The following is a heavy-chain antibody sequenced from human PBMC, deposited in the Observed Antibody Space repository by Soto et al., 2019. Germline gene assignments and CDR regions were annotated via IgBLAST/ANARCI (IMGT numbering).Heavy chain of an antibody. CDR2: LSGSGLST. CDR3: AKDRGTNYYFYGMDV. V-gene: IGHV3-23*01. CDR1: GFQFSNFA. Sequence: EVQLLESGGGLVQPGGSLRLSCAASGFQFSNFAISWVRQAPGKGLEWVSALSGSGLSTHYADSVKGRFTISRDNSKNTPYLQMNCLRAEDTALYYCAKDRGTNYYFYGMDVWGQGTTVAVSS. D-gene: IGHD3-22*01. J-gene: IGHJ6*02.